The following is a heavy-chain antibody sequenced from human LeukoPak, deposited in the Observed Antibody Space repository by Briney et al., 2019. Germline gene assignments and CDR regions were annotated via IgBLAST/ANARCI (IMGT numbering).Heavy chain of an antibody. Sequence: GGSLRLSCAASGFTFSNYWMHWVRQASGKGLEWVSRINERATIISYADSVKGRFTISRENAGNTLYLQMNSLTAEDTAVYYCVRDLILVWTPGDDFDHWGQGTLVTVSS. CDR3: VRDLILVWTPGDDFDH. V-gene: IGHV3-74*01. CDR1: GFTFSNYW. D-gene: IGHD3-16*01. CDR2: INERATII. J-gene: IGHJ4*02.